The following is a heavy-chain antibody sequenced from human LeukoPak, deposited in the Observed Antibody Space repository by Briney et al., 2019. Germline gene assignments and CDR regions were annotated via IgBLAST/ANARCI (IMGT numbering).Heavy chain of an antibody. CDR3: ARSQGSLGSSWGH. CDR1: GYTFTSYY. J-gene: IGHJ4*02. Sequence: SVTVSCKASGYTFTSYYMHWVRQAPGQGLEWMGGIIPIFGTANYAQKFQGRVTITADESTSTAYMELSSLRSEDTAVYYCARSQGSLGSSWGHWGQGTLVTVSS. V-gene: IGHV1-69*13. CDR2: IIPIFGTA. D-gene: IGHD6-13*01.